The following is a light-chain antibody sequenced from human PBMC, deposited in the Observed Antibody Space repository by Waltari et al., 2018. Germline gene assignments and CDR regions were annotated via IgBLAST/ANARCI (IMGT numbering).Light chain of an antibody. V-gene: IGKV3-20*01. Sequence: EIGLTQSPGILSLSPGDTATLSCRASQSVSNNYLAWYQQKPGQAPRLPIYGASSRATGIPDRFSGGGSGTDFTLTISRLEPEDFAVYFCQQYGNSPLTFGGGTEVEIE. CDR1: QSVSNNY. CDR3: QQYGNSPLT. J-gene: IGKJ4*01. CDR2: GAS.